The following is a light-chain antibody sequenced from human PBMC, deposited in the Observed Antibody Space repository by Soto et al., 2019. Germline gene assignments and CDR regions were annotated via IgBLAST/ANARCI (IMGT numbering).Light chain of an antibody. CDR2: DVN. Sequence: QSALTQPPSASGSPGQSVTISCTGTSSDIGGSNYVSWYQHHPGKAPKLLIYDVNNRPSGVPDRFSGSKSGTTASLTVSGLQPEAEADYFCCSYAGSDNFVVFGGGTKLTVL. CDR1: SSDIGGSNY. V-gene: IGLV2-8*01. J-gene: IGLJ2*01. CDR3: CSYAGSDNFVV.